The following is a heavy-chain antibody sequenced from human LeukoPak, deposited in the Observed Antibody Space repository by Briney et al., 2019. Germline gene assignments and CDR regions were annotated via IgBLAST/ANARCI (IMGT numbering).Heavy chain of an antibody. D-gene: IGHD2-15*01. J-gene: IGHJ4*02. Sequence: PGRSLRLSCQAAGFTFSIIGMQWVRQAPGKGRGWVAVIWNVGSNKYYRGSVKGRFTLTRDNSKNTLYLQMNSLRTEDMAVYYCARAVGPFDYWGQGTLVTVSS. CDR3: ARAVGPFDY. CDR2: IWNVGSNK. CDR1: GFTFSIIG. V-gene: IGHV3-33*01.